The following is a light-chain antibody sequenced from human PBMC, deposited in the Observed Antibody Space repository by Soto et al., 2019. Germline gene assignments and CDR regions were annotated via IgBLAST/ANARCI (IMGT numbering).Light chain of an antibody. V-gene: IGKV3-20*01. CDR2: AS. CDR3: QHYGTSAL. CDR1: QSVSDMY. Sequence: EIVLTQSPGTLSLSPGERATLSCRASQSVSDMYLAWYQQKPGQAPRLLIYASNRATGIPDRFSGSGSGTYFPLTISRLEPEAFAVYYCQHYGTSALFGPGTKVEIK. J-gene: IGKJ3*01.